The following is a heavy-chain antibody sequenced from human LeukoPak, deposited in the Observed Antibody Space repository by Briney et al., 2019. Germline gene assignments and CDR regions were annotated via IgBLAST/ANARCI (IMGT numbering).Heavy chain of an antibody. D-gene: IGHD1-26*01. CDR3: ARWGGAALDY. J-gene: IGHJ4*02. CDR1: GYSISSGYY. CDR2: IYHSGST. Sequence: SETLSLTCAVSGYSISSGYYWGWIRQPPGKGLEWIGSIYHSGSTYYNPSLKSRVTISVDTSKNQFSLKLSSVTAADTAVYYSARWGGAALDYWGQGTLVTVSS. V-gene: IGHV4-38-2*01.